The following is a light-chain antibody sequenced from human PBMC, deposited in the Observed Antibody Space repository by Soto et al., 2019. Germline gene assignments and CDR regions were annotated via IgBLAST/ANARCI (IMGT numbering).Light chain of an antibody. CDR3: SSYTSSSTLLYV. V-gene: IGLV2-14*01. J-gene: IGLJ1*01. CDR1: SSDVGGYNY. CDR2: DVS. Sequence: QSALTQPASVSGSPGQSFTIYCTGTSSDVGGYNYVSWYQQHPGKAPKLMIYDVSNRPSGVSNRFSGSKSGNTASLTISGLQAEDEADYYCSSYTSSSTLLYVFGTGTKLTVL.